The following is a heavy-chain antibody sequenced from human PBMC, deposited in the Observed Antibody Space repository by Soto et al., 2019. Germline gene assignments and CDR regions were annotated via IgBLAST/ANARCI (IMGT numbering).Heavy chain of an antibody. V-gene: IGHV4-30-4*01. J-gene: IGHJ4*02. Sequence: TSETLSLTCTVSGGSISSGDYYWSWIRQPPGKGLEWIGYIYYSGSTYYNPSLKSRVTISVDTSKNQFSLKLSSVTAADTAVYYCAREGSGSWHFDYWGQGTLVTV. CDR3: AREGSGSWHFDY. CDR1: GGSISSGDYY. D-gene: IGHD3-3*01. CDR2: IYYSGST.